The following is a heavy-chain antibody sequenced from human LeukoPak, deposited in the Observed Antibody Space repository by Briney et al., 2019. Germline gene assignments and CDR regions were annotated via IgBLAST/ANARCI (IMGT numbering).Heavy chain of an antibody. CDR1: GGSISSYY. CDR3: ARLPPYSGSWYFDY. J-gene: IGHJ4*02. D-gene: IGHD6-13*01. V-gene: IGHV4-59*08. CDR2: IYYSGST. Sequence: SETLSLTCTVSGGSISSYYWSWIRQPPGKGLEWIGYIYYSGSTNYNPSLKSRLTMSVDTSNNHFSLQLSSVTAADTAVYFCARLPPYSGSWYFDYWGQGTLVTVSS.